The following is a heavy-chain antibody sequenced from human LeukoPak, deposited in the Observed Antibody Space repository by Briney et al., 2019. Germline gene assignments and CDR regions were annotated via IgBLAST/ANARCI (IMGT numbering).Heavy chain of an antibody. D-gene: IGHD3-10*01. CDR3: AREALGRYYFDL. V-gene: IGHV3-53*01. CDR2: AYSGGST. Sequence: PGGSLRLSCAASGFTVSSNYMSWVRQAPGKGLEWVSAAYSGGSTYYADSVKGRLTISRDNSKNTLYLQMNSLRAEDTAVYYCAREALGRYYFDLWGRGTLVTVSS. CDR1: GFTVSSNY. J-gene: IGHJ2*01.